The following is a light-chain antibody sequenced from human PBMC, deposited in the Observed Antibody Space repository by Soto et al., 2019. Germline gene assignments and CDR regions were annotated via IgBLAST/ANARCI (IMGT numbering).Light chain of an antibody. CDR2: AST. CDR3: QSYDTGLTGHGL. Sequence: QSVLTQPPSVSGAPGQRVTISCSGNSSNIGAGFDVHWYQQLPGAAPKLLIYASTKRPSGVPDRFSGSKSDTAASLAITGLQIDDEADYYCQSYDTGLTGHGLFGGGTKVTVL. J-gene: IGLJ2*01. V-gene: IGLV1-40*01. CDR1: SSNIGAGFD.